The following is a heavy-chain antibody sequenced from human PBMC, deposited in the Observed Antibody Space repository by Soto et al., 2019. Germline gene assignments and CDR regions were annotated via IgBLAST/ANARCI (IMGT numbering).Heavy chain of an antibody. V-gene: IGHV1-3*01. D-gene: IGHD2-21*02. CDR3: ASEYCGGDCYSAARYGMDV. CDR2: INAGNGNT. Sequence: QVQLVQSGAEVKKPGASVKVSCKASGYTFTSYAMHWVRQAPGHRLEWMGWINAGNGNTKYSQKFQGRVTITRDTSASTAYMELSSLRSEDTAVYYCASEYCGGDCYSAARYGMDVWGQGTTVTVSS. CDR1: GYTFTSYA. J-gene: IGHJ6*02.